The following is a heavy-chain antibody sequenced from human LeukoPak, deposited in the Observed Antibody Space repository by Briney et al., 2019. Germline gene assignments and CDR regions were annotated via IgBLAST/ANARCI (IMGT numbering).Heavy chain of an antibody. CDR3: ARGFDYQTPFDY. Sequence: ASVTVSCKASGYTFTSYDINWVRQATGRGLEWMGWMNPNSGNTGYAQKFQGRVTITRNTSISTAYMELSSLRSEDTAVYYCARGFDYQTPFDYWGQGTLVTVSS. D-gene: IGHD3-9*01. CDR1: GYTFTSYD. V-gene: IGHV1-8*03. CDR2: MNPNSGNT. J-gene: IGHJ4*02.